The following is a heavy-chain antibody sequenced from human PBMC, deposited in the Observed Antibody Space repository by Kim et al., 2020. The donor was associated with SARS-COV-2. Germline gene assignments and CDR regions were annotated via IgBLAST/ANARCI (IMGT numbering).Heavy chain of an antibody. CDR3: ARDVSITGTDFADAFDI. CDR2: IIPIFGTA. D-gene: IGHD1-20*01. Sequence: SVKVSCKASGGTFSSYAISRVRQAPGQGLEWMGGIIPIFGTANYAQKFQGRVTITADESTSTAYMELSSLRSEDTAVYYCARDVSITGTDFADAFDIWGQGTMVTVSS. CDR1: GGTFSSYA. J-gene: IGHJ3*02. V-gene: IGHV1-69*13.